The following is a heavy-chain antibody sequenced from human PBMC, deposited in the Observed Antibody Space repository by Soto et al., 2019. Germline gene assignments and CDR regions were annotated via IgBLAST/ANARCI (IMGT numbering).Heavy chain of an antibody. V-gene: IGHV1-3*01. Sequence: QVQLVQSGAEVKKPGASVKVSCKASGYTFTSYAMHWVRQAPGQRLEWMGWINAGNGNTKYSQKFQGRVTITRDTSASTAYMELSSLRSEDTAVYYCARDVRELLWFGEFVNNWFDPWGQGTLVTVSS. D-gene: IGHD3-10*01. CDR3: ARDVRELLWFGEFVNNWFDP. J-gene: IGHJ5*02. CDR2: INAGNGNT. CDR1: GYTFTSYA.